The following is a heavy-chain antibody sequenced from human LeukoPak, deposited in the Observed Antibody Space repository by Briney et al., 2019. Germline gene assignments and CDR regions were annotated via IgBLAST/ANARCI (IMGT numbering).Heavy chain of an antibody. D-gene: IGHD4-23*01. V-gene: IGHV4-59*01. Sequence: SETLSLTCTVSGGSISSYYWSWIRQPPGKGLEWIGYIYYSGSTNYNPSLKSRVTISVDTSKNQFSLKLSSVTAADTAVYYCARGLDYGGNSDYWGQGTLVTLSS. CDR1: GGSISSYY. CDR2: IYYSGST. CDR3: ARGLDYGGNSDY. J-gene: IGHJ4*02.